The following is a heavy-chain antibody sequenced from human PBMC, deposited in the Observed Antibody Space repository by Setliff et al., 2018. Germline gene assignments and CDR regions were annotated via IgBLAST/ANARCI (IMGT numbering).Heavy chain of an antibody. Sequence: PSETLSLTCTVYGGSLSNYYWSWIRQPAGKGLEWIGLIQSTGNTNYNPSLQSRVTISIDTSKNQLSLKLDSLTAADTAVYFCARLPRTVTHFDYWGQGALVTVSS. CDR3: ARLPRTVTHFDY. V-gene: IGHV4-4*07. CDR2: IQSTGNT. J-gene: IGHJ4*02. D-gene: IGHD4-17*01. CDR1: GGSLSNYY.